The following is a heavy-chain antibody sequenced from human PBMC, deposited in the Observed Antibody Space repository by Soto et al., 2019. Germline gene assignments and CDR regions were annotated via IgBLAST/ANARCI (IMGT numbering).Heavy chain of an antibody. Sequence: GGSLRLSCAASGFTFSSYAMSWVRQAPGKGLEWVSAISGSGGSTYYADSVKGRFTISRDNSENTLHLQMDNLRAEDTALYYCLSPGDSSSSVYWGQGTLVTVSS. CDR1: GFTFSSYA. CDR3: LSPGDSSSSVY. V-gene: IGHV3-23*01. D-gene: IGHD6-6*01. CDR2: ISGSGGST. J-gene: IGHJ4*02.